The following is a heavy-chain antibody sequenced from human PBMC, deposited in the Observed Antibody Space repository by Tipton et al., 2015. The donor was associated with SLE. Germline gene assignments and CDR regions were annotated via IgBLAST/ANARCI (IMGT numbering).Heavy chain of an antibody. D-gene: IGHD2-15*01. J-gene: IGHJ6*03. V-gene: IGHV3-23*01. CDR3: ARDLYDCSGGTCHFFYQYMDV. CDR2: ISGSGGST. Sequence: SLRLSCAASGFTFTFSSYAMTWVRQAPGKGLEWVSGISGSGGSTYYADSVKGRFTISRDNSKNTVYLQMNSLRAEDTAVYYCARDLYDCSGGTCHFFYQYMDVWGKGTTVTVS. CDR1: GFTFTFSSYA.